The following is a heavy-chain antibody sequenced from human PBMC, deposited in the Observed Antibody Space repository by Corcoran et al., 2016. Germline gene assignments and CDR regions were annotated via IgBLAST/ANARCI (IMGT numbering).Heavy chain of an antibody. D-gene: IGHD6-13*01. V-gene: IGHV3-7*01. CDR2: IKGGENEK. J-gene: IGHJ4*02. Sequence: EVQLVESGGGLVQPGGSLRLSCAASGVAFDTYWMNWVRQAPGKGLEWVANIKGGENEKYYVDSVKGRFTISRDNGKNLVYLQMNSLRDEDTAVYYCGRSSWNDYWGQGTLVTVSS. CDR3: GRSSWNDY. CDR1: GVAFDTYW.